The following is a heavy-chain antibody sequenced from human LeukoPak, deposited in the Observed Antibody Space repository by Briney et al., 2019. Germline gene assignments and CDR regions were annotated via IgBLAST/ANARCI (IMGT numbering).Heavy chain of an antibody. J-gene: IGHJ4*02. V-gene: IGHV3-30*03. CDR2: ISYDGSNK. CDR3: AREFRRSSWYVVGY. CDR1: GFTFSSYG. Sequence: GGSLRLSCAASGFTFSSYGMHWVRQAPGKGLEWVAVISYDGSNKYYADSVKGRFTISRDNSKNTLYLQMNSLRAEDTAVYYCAREFRRSSWYVVGYWGQGTLVTVSS. D-gene: IGHD6-13*01.